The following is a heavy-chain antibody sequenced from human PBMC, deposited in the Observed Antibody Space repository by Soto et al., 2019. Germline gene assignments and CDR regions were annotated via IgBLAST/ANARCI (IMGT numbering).Heavy chain of an antibody. CDR3: ARHPRAVLRFLEWLFRHFDY. V-gene: IGHV4-34*01. D-gene: IGHD3-3*01. CDR1: GGSFSGYY. Sequence: PSETPSLTCAVYGGSFSGYYWSWIRQPPGKGLEWIGEINHSGSTNYNPSLKSRVTISVDTSKNQFSLKLSSVTAADTAVYYCARHPRAVLRFLEWLFRHFDYWGQGTLVTVSS. J-gene: IGHJ4*02. CDR2: INHSGST.